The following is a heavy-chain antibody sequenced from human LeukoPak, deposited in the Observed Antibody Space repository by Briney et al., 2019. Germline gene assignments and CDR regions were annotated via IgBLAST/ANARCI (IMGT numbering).Heavy chain of an antibody. CDR1: GFTFSSNT. J-gene: IGHJ3*02. CDR3: ARGSRDCANGVCYAFDI. CDR2: ISSSSSYI. Sequence: PGGSLRLSCAASGFTFSSNTMNWVRQAPGKGLEWVSSISSSSSYIYHADSVKGRFTISRDNARKSLYLRMNSLRAEDTAVYYCARGSRDCANGVCYAFDIWGQGTVVTVSS. V-gene: IGHV3-21*01. D-gene: IGHD2-8*01.